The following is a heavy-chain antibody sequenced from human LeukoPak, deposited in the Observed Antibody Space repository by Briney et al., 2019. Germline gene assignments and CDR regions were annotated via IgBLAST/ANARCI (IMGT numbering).Heavy chain of an antibody. CDR1: GYTFTSYY. D-gene: IGHD3-16*01. Sequence: ASVKVSCKASGYTFTSYYMHWVRQAPGQGLEWMGIINPSGGSTSYAQKFQGRVTMTRDTSTSTVYMELSSLRSEDTAVYYCASGAWVGYDYVLGHDSYYGMDVRGKGTTVTVSS. J-gene: IGHJ6*04. CDR2: INPSGGST. V-gene: IGHV1-46*01. CDR3: ASGAWVGYDYVLGHDSYYGMDV.